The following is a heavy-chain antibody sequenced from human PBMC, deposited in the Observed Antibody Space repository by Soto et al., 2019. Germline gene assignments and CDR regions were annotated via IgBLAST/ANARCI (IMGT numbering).Heavy chain of an antibody. CDR3: AHRRPDSWYDAYYFDY. Sequence: QITLKESGPTLVKPTQTLTLTCTFSGFSLSTSGVGVGWIRQPPGKALEWLALIYWDDDKRYSPSLKSRLTITKDTSKNQVVLTMTNMDPVDTATYYCAHRRPDSWYDAYYFDYWGQGTLVTVSS. J-gene: IGHJ4*02. D-gene: IGHD6-13*01. CDR2: IYWDDDK. V-gene: IGHV2-5*02. CDR1: GFSLSTSGVG.